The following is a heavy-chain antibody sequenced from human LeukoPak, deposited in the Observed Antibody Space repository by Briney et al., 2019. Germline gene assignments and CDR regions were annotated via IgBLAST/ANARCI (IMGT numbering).Heavy chain of an antibody. CDR2: IYYSGST. Sequence: SETLSLTCTVSGGSISSSSYYWGWIRQPPGKGLEWIGSIYYSGSTYYNPSLKSRVTISVDTSKNQFSLKLSSVTAADTAVYYCATPPYYYESSGYYWYFDLWGRGTLVTVSS. V-gene: IGHV4-39*01. CDR3: ATPPYYYESSGYYWYFDL. CDR1: GGSISSSSYY. J-gene: IGHJ2*01. D-gene: IGHD3-22*01.